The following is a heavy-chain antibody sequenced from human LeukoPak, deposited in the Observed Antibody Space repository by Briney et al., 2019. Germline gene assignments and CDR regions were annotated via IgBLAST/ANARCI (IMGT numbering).Heavy chain of an antibody. Sequence: PGGSLRLSCAASGFTFRSFEMNWVRQAPAKGLEWVSYIDSRGTTIYYADSVKGRFTISRDNAKNSLFLQMNSLRAEDTAVYYCAGGYSSGWFNEGDYWGQGTLVTVSS. D-gene: IGHD6-19*01. CDR1: GFTFRSFE. J-gene: IGHJ4*02. V-gene: IGHV3-48*03. CDR3: AGGYSSGWFNEGDY. CDR2: IDSRGTTI.